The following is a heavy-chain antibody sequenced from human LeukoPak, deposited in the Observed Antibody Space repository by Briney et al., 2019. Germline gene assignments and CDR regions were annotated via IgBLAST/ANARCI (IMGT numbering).Heavy chain of an antibody. CDR2: INPNSGGT. V-gene: IGHV1-2*02. D-gene: IGHD6-13*01. CDR3: ARGYSSSSNYFDY. Sequence: ASVKVSCKASGYTFTGYYMHWVRQAPGQGLEWMGWINPNSGGTNYAQKFQGRVTMTRDTSISTAYMELSRLRSDDTAVYYCARGYSSSSNYFDYWGQGTLVTVSS. J-gene: IGHJ4*02. CDR1: GYTFTGYY.